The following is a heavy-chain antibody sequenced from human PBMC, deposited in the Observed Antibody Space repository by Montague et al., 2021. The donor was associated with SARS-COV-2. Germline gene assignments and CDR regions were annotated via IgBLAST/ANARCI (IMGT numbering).Heavy chain of an antibody. CDR3: MRAGGYDNRPPV. J-gene: IGHJ4*02. V-gene: IGHV4-4*02. CDR2: IYDTAST. CDR1: GASIVNTDC. Sequence: SETLSLTCAVSGASIVNTDCWSWVRQPPGKGLEWIGEIYDTASTNYNPSLKSRVTMSVDKFNNQVSLQLKYLTAADTAVYFCMRAGGYDNRPPVWGQGALVIVSS. D-gene: IGHD6-19*01.